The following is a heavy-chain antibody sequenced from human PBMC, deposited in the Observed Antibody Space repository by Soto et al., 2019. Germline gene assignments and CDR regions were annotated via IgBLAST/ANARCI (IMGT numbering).Heavy chain of an antibody. J-gene: IGHJ4*02. CDR1: GGTISSGAYY. V-gene: IGHV4-31*02. CDR3: ARVGATRAYFDD. Sequence: PSETLSLTCTVSGGTISSGAYYWSWIRQHPGKGLEWIGYISYSGSTYYNPSLKSRLTISIDMSKKQFSLKLSSVTAADTAVYYCARVGATRAYFDDWGQGTLVTVSS. CDR2: ISYSGST. D-gene: IGHD1-26*01.